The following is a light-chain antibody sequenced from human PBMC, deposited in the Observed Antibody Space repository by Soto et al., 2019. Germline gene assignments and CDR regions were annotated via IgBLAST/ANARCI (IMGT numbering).Light chain of an antibody. CDR2: KDS. CDR3: ATWDDSLGRRVL. CDR1: RSNIGSHY. V-gene: IGLV1-47*01. J-gene: IGLJ3*02. Sequence: QSVVTQPPSASGAPGQWVTISCSGSRSNIGSHYISWYQHLPGTAPKLLIYKDSQRPSGVPDRFSGSKSGTSASLAIDGLRSEDEGSYYCATWDDSLGRRVLFGGGTKVTVL.